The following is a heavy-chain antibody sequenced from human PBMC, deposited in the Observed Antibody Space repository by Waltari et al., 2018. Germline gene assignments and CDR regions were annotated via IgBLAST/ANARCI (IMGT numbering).Heavy chain of an antibody. CDR1: EYSISTGFY. CDR3: ARHRLDRGDSFDF. Sequence: QVQLQESGPGLVKPSGTLSLTCSVSEYSISTGFYWGWVRQTPGKGLEWIGSIYHLGNTRYNPPLNSRAAVSMDMLKNQFSLRLTAVTAADTAVYYCARHRLDRGDSFDFWGQGVLVTVSS. V-gene: IGHV4-38-2*02. CDR2: IYHLGNT. J-gene: IGHJ4*02. D-gene: IGHD3-22*01.